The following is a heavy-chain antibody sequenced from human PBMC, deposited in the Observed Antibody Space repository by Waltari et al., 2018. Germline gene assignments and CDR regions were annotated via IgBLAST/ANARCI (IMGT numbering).Heavy chain of an antibody. Sequence: QVQLVQSGAEVKKPGSSVKVSCKASGGTFSSYAISWVRQAPGQGLEWMGGIIPIFGTANYAQKFQGRVTITADESTSTAYMELSSLRSEDTAVYYFARDPMVQLERRHAFDIWGQGTMVTVSS. CDR3: ARDPMVQLERRHAFDI. CDR1: GGTFSSYA. J-gene: IGHJ3*02. CDR2: IIPIFGTA. V-gene: IGHV1-69*01. D-gene: IGHD1-1*01.